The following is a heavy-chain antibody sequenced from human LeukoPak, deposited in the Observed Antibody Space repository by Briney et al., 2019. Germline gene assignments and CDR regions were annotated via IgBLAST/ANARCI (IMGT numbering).Heavy chain of an antibody. CDR2: IFNGGST. J-gene: IGHJ1*01. V-gene: IGHV3-53*01. CDR3: ATSIVGLTYDEHFQH. CDR1: GFAFSSNH. Sequence: PGGSLRLSCAASGFAFSSNHMNWVRQAPGKGLAGVSVIFNGGSTYYADSVKGRFTISRDNSKNTLYLQMNSLRAEDTAVYYCATSIVGLTYDEHFQHWGQGTLVTVSS. D-gene: IGHD1-26*01.